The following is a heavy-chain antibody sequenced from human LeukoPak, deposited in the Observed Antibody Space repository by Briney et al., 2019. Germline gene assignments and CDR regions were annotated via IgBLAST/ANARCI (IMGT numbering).Heavy chain of an antibody. V-gene: IGHV3-23*01. D-gene: IGHD1-26*01. CDR1: GFTFSSYA. CDR2: ISGSGGST. Sequence: PGGSLRLSCGVSGFTFSSYAMSWVRQAPGKGLEWVSGISGSGGSTYYADSVKGRFTISRDNSKHTLYLQMNSLRAEDTAVYYCAKNREWELESYFDYWGQGTLVTVSS. CDR3: AKNREWELESYFDY. J-gene: IGHJ4*02.